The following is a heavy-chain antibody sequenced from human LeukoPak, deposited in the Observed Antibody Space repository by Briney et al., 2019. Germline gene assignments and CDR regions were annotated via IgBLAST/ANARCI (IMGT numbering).Heavy chain of an antibody. CDR1: GFTFSRYW. V-gene: IGHV3-74*01. J-gene: IGHJ4*02. D-gene: IGHD1-26*01. CDR2: INSDGSST. Sequence: GGSLRLSCAASGFTFSRYWMHWVRQGPGKGLVWVSRINSDGSSTSYADSVKGRFTISRDNAKNTLYLQMNSLRDEDTAVYYCAGEESGSYFSWSVGYFDYWGQGTLVTVSS. CDR3: AGEESGSYFSWSVGYFDY.